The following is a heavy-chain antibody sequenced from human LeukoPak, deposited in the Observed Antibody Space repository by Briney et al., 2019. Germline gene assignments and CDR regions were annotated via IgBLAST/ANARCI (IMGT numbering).Heavy chain of an antibody. CDR3: ASHHQIAAAGYGGSAFDI. CDR2: ISGSGGST. V-gene: IGHV3-23*01. Sequence: PGGSLRLSCAASGFTFSSHAMSWVRQAPGKGLEWVSAISGSGGSTYYADSVKGRFTISRDNSKNTLYLQMNSLRAEDTAVYYCASHHQIAAAGYGGSAFDIWGQGTMVTVSS. CDR1: GFTFSSHA. D-gene: IGHD6-13*01. J-gene: IGHJ3*02.